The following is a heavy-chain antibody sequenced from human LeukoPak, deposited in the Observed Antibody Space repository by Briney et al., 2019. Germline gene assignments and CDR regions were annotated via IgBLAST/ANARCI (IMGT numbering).Heavy chain of an antibody. D-gene: IGHD3-3*01. V-gene: IGHV3-48*01. J-gene: IGHJ3*02. CDR3: AREPGGFWSASIPLHGPDAFDI. CDR2: ISSGSGTI. Sequence: GGSLRLSCAASGFTFSSYSMNWVRQAPGKGLEYVSYISSGSGTIYYADSVKGRFTISRDNSKNTLYLQMNSLRAEDTAVYYCAREPGGFWSASIPLHGPDAFDIWGQGTMVTVSS. CDR1: GFTFSSYS.